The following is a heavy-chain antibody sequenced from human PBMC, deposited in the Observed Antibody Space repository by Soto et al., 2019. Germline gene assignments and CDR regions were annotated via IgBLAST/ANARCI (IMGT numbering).Heavy chain of an antibody. Sequence: PGGSLRLSCAASGFTFSSYAMSWVRQAPGKGLEWVSAISGSGGSTYYADSVKGRFTISRDNSKNTLYLQMNSLRAEDTAVYYCAKSDCDFWSPLGWFDPWGQGTLVTVSS. D-gene: IGHD3-3*01. V-gene: IGHV3-23*01. CDR3: AKSDCDFWSPLGWFDP. CDR1: GFTFSSYA. J-gene: IGHJ5*02. CDR2: ISGSGGST.